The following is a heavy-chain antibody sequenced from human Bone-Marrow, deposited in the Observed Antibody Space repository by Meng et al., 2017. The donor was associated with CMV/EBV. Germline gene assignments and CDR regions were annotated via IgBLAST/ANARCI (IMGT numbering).Heavy chain of an antibody. D-gene: IGHD3-10*01. Sequence: GESLKISCAASGFTFSSYAMHWVRQAPGKGLEYVSAISSNGGSTYYADSVKGRFTISRDNSKNTLYLQMNSLRAEDTAVYYCAKGMVRGARAMDVWGEGTTVTVSS. J-gene: IGHJ6*04. V-gene: IGHV3-64*02. CDR3: AKGMVRGARAMDV. CDR1: GFTFSSYA. CDR2: ISSNGGST.